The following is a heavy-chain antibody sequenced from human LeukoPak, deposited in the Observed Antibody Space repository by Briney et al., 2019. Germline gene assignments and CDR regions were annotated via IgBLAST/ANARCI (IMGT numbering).Heavy chain of an antibody. V-gene: IGHV3-48*01. CDR3: ARGYNDSSGYYDAFDL. J-gene: IGHJ3*01. CDR1: GFTFSSYS. D-gene: IGHD3-22*01. Sequence: GGSLRLSCAASGFTFSSYSMNWVRQAPGKGLEWVSYISRSSSTIYYADSVKGRLTISRDNAKNSLYLQMNSLRAEDTAVYYCARGYNDSSGYYDAFDLWGQGTLVTVSS. CDR2: ISRSSSTI.